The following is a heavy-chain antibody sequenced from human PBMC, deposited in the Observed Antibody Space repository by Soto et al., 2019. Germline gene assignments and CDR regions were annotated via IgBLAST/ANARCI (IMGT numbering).Heavy chain of an antibody. CDR2: MNPNSGNT. Sequence: ASVKVSCKASGYTFTNYDINWVRQATGQGLEWMGWMNPNSGNTGYAQKFQGRVTMTRNTSISTAYMELSSLRSEDTAVYYCARGAATHKIYGMDVWGQGTTVTVSS. CDR1: GYTFTNYD. V-gene: IGHV1-8*01. D-gene: IGHD2-15*01. CDR3: ARGAATHKIYGMDV. J-gene: IGHJ6*02.